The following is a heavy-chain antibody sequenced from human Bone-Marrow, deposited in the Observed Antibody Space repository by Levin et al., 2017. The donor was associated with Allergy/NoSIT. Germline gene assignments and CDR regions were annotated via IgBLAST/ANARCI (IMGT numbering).Heavy chain of an antibody. J-gene: IGHJ3*02. CDR3: ARISSAAFDI. V-gene: IGHV1-2*02. D-gene: IGHD6-19*01. Sequence: ASVKVSCKASGYTFTDYFIHWVRLAPGQGLEWMGWINTNSGDTDYAQNFQDRVTMTRDTSISTAYMELSSLTSNDTALYYCARISSAAFDIWGQGTVVTVSS. CDR2: INTNSGDT. CDR1: GYTFTDYF.